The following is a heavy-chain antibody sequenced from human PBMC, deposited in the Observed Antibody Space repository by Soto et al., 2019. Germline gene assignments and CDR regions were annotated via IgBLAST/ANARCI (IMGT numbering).Heavy chain of an antibody. CDR3: VRDASSGYRGWWDP. J-gene: IGHJ5*02. Sequence: QVQLVQSGTEVKKPGASVMVSCKTSGYTFTSYGVSWVRQAPGQGLEWMGLISPYNGDTIYARKFQGRVTVTADPATSTVYMELRSLRSDDTAVYYCVRDASSGYRGWWDPWGQGTLVTVSS. CDR2: ISPYNGDT. V-gene: IGHV1-18*01. CDR1: GYTFTSYG. D-gene: IGHD5-18*01.